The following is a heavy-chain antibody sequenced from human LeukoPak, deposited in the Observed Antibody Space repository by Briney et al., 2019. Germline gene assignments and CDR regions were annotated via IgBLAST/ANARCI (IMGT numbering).Heavy chain of an antibody. D-gene: IGHD1-1*01. V-gene: IGHV4-34*01. Sequence: PSETLSLTCAVCGDSFNEYYWSWVRQPPGKALEWIGEINHSGSTNYNPSLKSRVTISVDKSLRQFFLRLSPVTAADTAVYYCARERASNNYDNYFDPWGQGTQVTVSS. CDR1: GDSFNEYY. J-gene: IGHJ5*02. CDR3: ARERASNNYDNYFDP. CDR2: INHSGST.